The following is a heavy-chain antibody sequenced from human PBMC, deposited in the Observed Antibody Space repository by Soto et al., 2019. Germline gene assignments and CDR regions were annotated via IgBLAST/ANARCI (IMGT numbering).Heavy chain of an antibody. CDR2: ISYDGSNK. D-gene: IGHD2-21*02. J-gene: IGHJ3*02. Sequence: PGGSLRLSCAASEFTFSNHDMHWVRQAPGKGLEWVAVISYDGSNKYYADSVKGRFTISRDNSKNTLYLQMNSLGAEDTAVYYCAKGDCGGDCYSFDAFDIWGQGTMVTVSS. CDR3: AKGDCGGDCYSFDAFDI. CDR1: EFTFSNHD. V-gene: IGHV3-30*18.